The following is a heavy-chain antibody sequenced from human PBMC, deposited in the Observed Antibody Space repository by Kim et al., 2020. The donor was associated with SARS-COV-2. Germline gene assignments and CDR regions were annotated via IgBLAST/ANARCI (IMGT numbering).Heavy chain of an antibody. V-gene: IGHV3-7*01. CDR1: GFTFSSYW. CDR3: ARDLYSSSPYNWFEP. CDR2: IKQDGSEK. D-gene: IGHD6-13*01. J-gene: IGHJ5*02. Sequence: GGSLRLSCAASGFTFSSYWMSWVRQAPGKGLEWVANIKQDGSEKYYVDSVKGLFTISRDNAKNSLYLQMNSLRAEDTAVYYCARDLYSSSPYNWFEPWGQGTLVTVSS.